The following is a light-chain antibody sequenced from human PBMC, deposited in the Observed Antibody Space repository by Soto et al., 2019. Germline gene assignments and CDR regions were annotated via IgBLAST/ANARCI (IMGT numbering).Light chain of an antibody. CDR3: QQSHGIPYT. Sequence: DIQMTQSPSSLSASVGDRVTITCRASQTISTYLNWYQQKPGKAPKLPIYAASSLQSGVPSRFSGSGSGTDFTLTISSLQPEDFAIYYCQQSHGIPYTFGQGTKLEIK. CDR2: AAS. J-gene: IGKJ2*01. CDR1: QTISTY. V-gene: IGKV1-39*01.